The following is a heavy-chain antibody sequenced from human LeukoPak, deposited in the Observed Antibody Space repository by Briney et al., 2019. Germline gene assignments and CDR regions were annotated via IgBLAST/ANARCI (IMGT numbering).Heavy chain of an antibody. CDR2: VTHTGGT. J-gene: IGHJ4*02. CDR1: GGSFSGYY. Sequence: SETLSLTCAVYGGSFSGYYWSWIRQPPGEGLEWIGEVTHTGGTNYNPSLKSRVTISLDTFKNQFSLKLTSVTAADTAMYYCAKSGGYGLIDYWGQGTLVTVSS. CDR3: AKSGGYGLIDY. V-gene: IGHV4-34*01. D-gene: IGHD1-26*01.